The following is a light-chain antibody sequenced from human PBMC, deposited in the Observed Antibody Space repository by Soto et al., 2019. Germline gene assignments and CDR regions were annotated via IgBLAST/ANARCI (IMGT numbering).Light chain of an antibody. J-gene: IGKJ2*01. CDR2: AAS. V-gene: IGKV1-39*01. CDR1: QIITSF. Sequence: DIQMTQSPSSLSASVVDRVTITCRASQIITSFLNWFQQKPGKAPRLLIYAASNLQSGVPSRFSGSGSGTDFSLTISSLQPEDFASYYCQQSYSTPYTFGQGTKLEIK. CDR3: QQSYSTPYT.